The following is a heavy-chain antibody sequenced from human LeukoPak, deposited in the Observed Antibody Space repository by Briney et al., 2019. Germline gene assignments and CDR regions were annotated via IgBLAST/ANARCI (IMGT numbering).Heavy chain of an antibody. J-gene: IGHJ4*02. Sequence: SETLSLTCAVSGGSISSGGYSWSWIRQPPGKGLEWIGYIYHSGSTYYNPSLKSRVTISVDRSKNQFSLKLSSMTAADTAVYYCARGSGNFDYWGQGTLVTVSS. CDR3: ARGSGNFDY. CDR2: IYHSGST. CDR1: GGSISSGGYS. V-gene: IGHV4-30-2*01. D-gene: IGHD2-15*01.